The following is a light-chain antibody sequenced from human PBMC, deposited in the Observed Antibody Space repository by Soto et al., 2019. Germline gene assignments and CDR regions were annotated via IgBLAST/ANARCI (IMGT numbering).Light chain of an antibody. CDR3: SSYSSTSTPYV. V-gene: IGLV2-14*01. CDR1: SSDIGSYNR. J-gene: IGLJ1*01. CDR2: DVS. Sequence: QSVLTQPASVSGSPGQSITISCSGTSSDIGSYNRVSWYQQFPGKAPKLMIYDVSNRPSGVSNRFSGSKSGSAASLTISGLQAEDESDYYCSSYSSTSTPYVFGGGTKLTVL.